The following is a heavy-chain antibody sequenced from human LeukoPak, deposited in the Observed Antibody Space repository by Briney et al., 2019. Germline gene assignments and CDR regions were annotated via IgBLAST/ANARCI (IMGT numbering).Heavy chain of an antibody. CDR1: GFTVRATY. Sequence: GGSLRLSCVASGFTVRATYMSWVRQDPGKGLEWVSIIYSGGSIYYADSVKGRFTISRDSSKNTLHLQMNSLRVDDTAVYYCARSLGNGHWFFDLWGRGTLVTVSS. V-gene: IGHV3-66*01. D-gene: IGHD7-27*01. CDR3: ARSLGNGHWFFDL. J-gene: IGHJ2*01. CDR2: IYSGGSI.